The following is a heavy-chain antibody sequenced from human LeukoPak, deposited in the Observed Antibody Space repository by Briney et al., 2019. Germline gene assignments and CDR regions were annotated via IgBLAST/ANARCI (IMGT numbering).Heavy chain of an antibody. CDR1: GGSISSCY. V-gene: IGHV4-59*01. Sequence: SEALSLTCTVSGGSISSCYWSWIRQPPGKGLEWIGYIYYSGSTNYNPSLKSRVTISVDTSKNQFSLKLSSVTAADTAVYYCARDATVTYYYGMDVWGQGTTVTVSS. CDR2: IYYSGST. D-gene: IGHD4-11*01. CDR3: ARDATVTYYYGMDV. J-gene: IGHJ6*02.